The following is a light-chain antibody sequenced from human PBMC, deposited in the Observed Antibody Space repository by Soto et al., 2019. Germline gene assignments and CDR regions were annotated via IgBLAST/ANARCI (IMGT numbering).Light chain of an antibody. CDR2: NNN. CDR1: SSNIGSYT. CDR3: AAWDDRLNGRL. V-gene: IGLV1-44*01. Sequence: QSALTQPPSASGTPGQRVTISCSGSSSNIGSYTVTWYQLLPGTAPKLLIYNNNHRPSGVPDRFSGSKSGTSASLDISGLQSEDGADYYCAAWDDRLNGRLFGGGTKLTVL. J-gene: IGLJ2*01.